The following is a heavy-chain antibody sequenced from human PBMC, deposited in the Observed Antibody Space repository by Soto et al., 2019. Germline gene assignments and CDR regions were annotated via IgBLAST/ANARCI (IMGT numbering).Heavy chain of an antibody. V-gene: IGHV4-30-4*01. CDR1: GGSISSGDYY. CDR2: IYYSVST. Sequence: QVQLQESGPGLVKPSQTLSLTCTVSGGSISSGDYYWRWIRQPPGKGLEWIGYIYYSVSTYYNPSLMSRVTTPVDTSKNQFSLKLSSVLAADAAVYYCARGIYDSSAFDAFDIWGQGTMVTVSS. J-gene: IGHJ3*02. D-gene: IGHD3-22*01. CDR3: ARGIYDSSAFDAFDI.